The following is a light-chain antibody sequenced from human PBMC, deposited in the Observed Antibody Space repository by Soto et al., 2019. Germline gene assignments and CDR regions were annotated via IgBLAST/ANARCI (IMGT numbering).Light chain of an antibody. CDR3: AAWDGSLSAWM. CDR2: GSN. CDR1: SSNIGSNY. J-gene: IGLJ3*02. Sequence: QSVLTQPPSASGTPGQRVTISCSGSSSNIGSNYVYWYQQLTGTAPKLLIDGSNQRPSGVPDRFSGSKSGTSASLAISGLRSEDEAYYYCAAWDGSLSAWMFGGGTKLTVL. V-gene: IGLV1-47*02.